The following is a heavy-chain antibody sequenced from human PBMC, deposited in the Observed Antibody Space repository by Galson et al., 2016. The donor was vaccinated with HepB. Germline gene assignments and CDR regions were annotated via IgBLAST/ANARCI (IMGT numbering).Heavy chain of an antibody. D-gene: IGHD3-16*01. CDR3: ARGRGLGD. CDR2: IREDGSEE. Sequence: SLRLSCAASGFSFSTFWMSWVRLAPGKGLEWVANIREDGSEEYYVDSAKGRFTISRDNAKNSLYLQMNSLSAEDTAVYYCARGRGLGDWGQGTLVTVSS. V-gene: IGHV3-7*03. CDR1: GFSFSTFW. J-gene: IGHJ4*02.